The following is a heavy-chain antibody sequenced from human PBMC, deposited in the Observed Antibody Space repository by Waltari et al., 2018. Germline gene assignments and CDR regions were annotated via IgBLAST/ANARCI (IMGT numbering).Heavy chain of an antibody. V-gene: IGHV1-2*02. CDR1: GYTFTGYY. D-gene: IGHD2-15*01. J-gene: IGHJ4*02. CDR2: INPNSGGT. CDR3: ARDRGSIVVVVAATYFDY. Sequence: QVQLVQSGAEVTKPGASVNVSCKASGYTFTGYYIHWVRQAPGQGLGWMGWINPNSGGTNYGKKFKGTVTMTRDTSISTAYMELSRLRSDDTAVYYCARDRGSIVVVVAATYFDYWGQGTLVTVSS.